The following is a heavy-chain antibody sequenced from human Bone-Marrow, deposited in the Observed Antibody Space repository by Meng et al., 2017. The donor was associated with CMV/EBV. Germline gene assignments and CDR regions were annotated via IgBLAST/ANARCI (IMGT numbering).Heavy chain of an antibody. Sequence: SLKISCAASGFTFDDYAMHWVRQAPGKGLEWVSGISWNSGSTSYADSVKGRFTISRDNAKNTLYLQMNSLRAEDTAVYYCAREYYDFWSGPLDYYYYGMDVWGQGTTVTASS. CDR1: GFTFDDYA. CDR2: ISWNSGST. V-gene: IGHV3-9*01. CDR3: AREYYDFWSGPLDYYYYGMDV. D-gene: IGHD3-3*01. J-gene: IGHJ6*02.